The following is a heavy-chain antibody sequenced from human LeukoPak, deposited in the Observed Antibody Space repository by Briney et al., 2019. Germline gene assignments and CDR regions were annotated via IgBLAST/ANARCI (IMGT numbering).Heavy chain of an antibody. J-gene: IGHJ4*02. CDR1: GYSIRNGDY. CDR2: MYNSVSI. Sequence: SETLSLTCVVSGYSIRNGDYWGWIRQSPGRGLEWIASMYNSVSIHYNPSHKSRVTILVDTSKNEFSLKMRSVTAADTAVYYCARNSSSGFFDYWGQGTLATVSS. D-gene: IGHD6-6*01. CDR3: ARNSSSGFFDY. V-gene: IGHV4-38-2*01.